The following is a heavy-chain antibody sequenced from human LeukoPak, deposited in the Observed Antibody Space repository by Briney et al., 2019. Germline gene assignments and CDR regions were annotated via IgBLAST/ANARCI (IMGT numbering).Heavy chain of an antibody. CDR3: AKSRTGTLYDAFDI. D-gene: IGHD1-1*01. Sequence: GGSLRLSCATSGFTFSSYAMHWVRQAPGKGLEWVAVISYDGSNKNYADSVKGRFTISRDNSKNTLYLQMNSLRAEDTAVYYCAKSRTGTLYDAFDIWGQGTMVTVSS. CDR1: GFTFSSYA. J-gene: IGHJ3*02. CDR2: ISYDGSNK. V-gene: IGHV3-30-3*02.